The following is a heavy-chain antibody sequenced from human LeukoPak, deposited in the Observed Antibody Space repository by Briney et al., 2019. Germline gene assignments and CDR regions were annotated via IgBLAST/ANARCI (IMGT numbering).Heavy chain of an antibody. V-gene: IGHV1-18*01. J-gene: IGHJ6*02. CDR3: ARSRSREQNYYYYYYGMDV. CDR2: ISAYNGNT. D-gene: IGHD1/OR15-1a*01. Sequence: ASVKVSCKASGYTFTSYGISWVRQALGQGLEWMGWISAYNGNTNYAQKLQGRVTMTTDTSTSTAYMELRSLRSDDTAVYYCARSRSREQNYYYYYYGMDVWGQGTTVTVSS. CDR1: GYTFTSYG.